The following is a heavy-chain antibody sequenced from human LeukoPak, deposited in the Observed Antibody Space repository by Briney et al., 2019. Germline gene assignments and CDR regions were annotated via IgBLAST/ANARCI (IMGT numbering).Heavy chain of an antibody. V-gene: IGHV3-11*04. Sequence: GGSLRLSCAASGLTFSDYYMSWIRQAPGKGLEWVSYISSSRSTMYYADSVKGRFTISRDNAKNSLYLQMNSLRDEDTAVYYCARNGLGYYDSSGSRDAFDIWGQGTMVTVSS. CDR2: ISSSRSTM. J-gene: IGHJ3*02. CDR1: GLTFSDYY. D-gene: IGHD3-22*01. CDR3: ARNGLGYYDSSGSRDAFDI.